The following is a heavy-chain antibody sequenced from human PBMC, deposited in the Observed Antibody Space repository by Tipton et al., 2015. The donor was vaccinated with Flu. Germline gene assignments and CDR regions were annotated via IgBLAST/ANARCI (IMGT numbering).Heavy chain of an antibody. Sequence: TLSLTCTVSGGSISSYYWSWIRQPPGKGLEWIGYIYYSGSTNYNPSLKSRVTISVDTSKNQFSLKLSSVTAADTAVYYCARGGEVIASDAFDIWGQGTMVTVSS. D-gene: IGHD3-3*01. J-gene: IGHJ3*02. CDR1: GGSISSYY. CDR2: IYYSGST. V-gene: IGHV4-59*08. CDR3: ARGGEVIASDAFDI.